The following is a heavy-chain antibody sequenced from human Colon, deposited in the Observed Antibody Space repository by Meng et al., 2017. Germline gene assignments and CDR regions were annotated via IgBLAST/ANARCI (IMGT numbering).Heavy chain of an antibody. D-gene: IGHD3-22*01. CDR3: ARYFYDSRGVTWFDP. J-gene: IGHJ5*02. V-gene: IGHV4-31*03. CDR1: GASISSGDYY. CDR2: FYFSGNT. Sequence: VQLVESGSCLVTHSQTLSLTCTVAGASISSGDYYWSWRRQNPGKGLEWIGYFYFSGNTYYNPSLKSRVSISVDTSKNRFSLNLSSVTAADTAVYYCARYFYDSRGVTWFDPWGQGTLVTVSS.